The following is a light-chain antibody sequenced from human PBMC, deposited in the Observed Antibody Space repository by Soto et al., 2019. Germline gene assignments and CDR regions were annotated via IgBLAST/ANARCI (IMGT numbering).Light chain of an antibody. CDR1: QSVSTY. V-gene: IGKV3-11*01. CDR3: QQRKNWPLT. J-gene: IGKJ4*01. CDR2: DAS. Sequence: EIVLTQSPATLSLSPGERATLSCRASQSVSTYLAWYHQKPGQAPRLLISDASNRATGIPARFSGSGSGTDFSLTISSLEPEDFAVYFCQQRKNWPLTFGGGTKVEIK.